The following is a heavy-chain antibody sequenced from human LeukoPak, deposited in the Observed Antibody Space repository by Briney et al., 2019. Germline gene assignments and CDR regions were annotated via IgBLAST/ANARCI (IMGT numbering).Heavy chain of an antibody. Sequence: PGGSLRLSCAASGFTFSNAWMNWVRQAPGKGLEWVGRIKSKPDGGTTDYAAPVKGKFIISRDDSKKTSYLQMNSLKTEDTAVYYCATGWYLDYWGQEILVTVSS. D-gene: IGHD6-19*01. J-gene: IGHJ4*02. CDR1: GFTFSNAW. CDR2: IKSKPDGGTT. V-gene: IGHV3-15*07. CDR3: ATGWYLDY.